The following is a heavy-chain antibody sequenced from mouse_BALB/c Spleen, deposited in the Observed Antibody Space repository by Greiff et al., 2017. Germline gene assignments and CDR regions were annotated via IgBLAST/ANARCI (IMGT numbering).Heavy chain of an antibody. D-gene: IGHD1-1*01. J-gene: IGHJ1*01. CDR1: GYSITSDYA. Sequence: VQLKQSGPGLVKPSQSLSLTCTVTGYSITSDYAWNWIRQFPGNKLEWMGYISYSGSTSYNPSLKSRISITRDTSKNQFFLQLNSVTTEDTATYYCASLTTVVDWYFDVWGAGTTVTVSS. CDR3: ASLTTVVDWYFDV. V-gene: IGHV3-2*02. CDR2: ISYSGST.